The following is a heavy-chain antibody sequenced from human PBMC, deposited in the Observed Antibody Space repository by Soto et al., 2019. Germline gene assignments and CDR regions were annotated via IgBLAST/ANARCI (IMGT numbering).Heavy chain of an antibody. V-gene: IGHV4-39*01. Sequence: LSLTCSVSGGSISSSSYFWGWIRQPPGKGLEWIGTIYYSGSTHYNPSLKSRVTISVDTSKNQFSLKLSSVTAADTAVYYCARARIAVAGTGHIDYWGQGTLVTGSS. CDR2: IYYSGST. D-gene: IGHD6-19*01. J-gene: IGHJ4*02. CDR3: ARARIAVAGTGHIDY. CDR1: GGSISSSSYF.